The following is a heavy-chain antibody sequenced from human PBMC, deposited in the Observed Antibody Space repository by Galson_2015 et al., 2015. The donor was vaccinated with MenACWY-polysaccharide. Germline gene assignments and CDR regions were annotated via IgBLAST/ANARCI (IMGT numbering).Heavy chain of an antibody. D-gene: IGHD3-22*01. CDR3: ARGRVGQIDRYYFDY. V-gene: IGHV1-8*01. CDR1: GYTFINND. J-gene: IGHJ4*02. CDR2: MNSNSGNT. Sequence: SVKVSCKASGYTFINNDINWVRQATGQGLEWMGWMNSNSGNTGYARKFQGRVTMTRDTSISTAYMELSGLRSDDTAVYYCARGRVGQIDRYYFDYWGQGTLVPVSS.